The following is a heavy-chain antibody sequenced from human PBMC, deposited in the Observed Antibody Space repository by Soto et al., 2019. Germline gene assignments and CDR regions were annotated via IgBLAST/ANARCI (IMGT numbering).Heavy chain of an antibody. D-gene: IGHD3-22*01. CDR1: GGSFSGYY. CDR2: INHSGST. CDR3: ASLLSGYYFDY. J-gene: IGHJ4*02. Sequence: LSLPCAVYGGSFSGYYWSWIRQPPGKGLEWIGEINHSGSTNYNPSLKSRVTISVDTSKNQFSLKLSSVTAADTAVYYCASLLSGYYFDYWGQGTLVTVSS. V-gene: IGHV4-34*01.